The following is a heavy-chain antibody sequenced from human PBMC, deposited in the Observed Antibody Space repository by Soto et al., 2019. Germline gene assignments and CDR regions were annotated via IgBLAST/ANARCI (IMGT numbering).Heavy chain of an antibody. D-gene: IGHD2-2*01. J-gene: IGHJ5*02. CDR2: ISSSSSHI. CDR3: ARHADTIMVSNRFDP. Sequence: GGSLRLSCAASGFTFSIYSMVWVRQAPGRGLEWVSSISSSSSHIYYADSVKARFTISRDNAKNSLFLQMNSLRVEDSAVYYCARHADTIMVSNRFDPWGQGTLVTVSS. V-gene: IGHV3-21*01. CDR1: GFTFSIYS.